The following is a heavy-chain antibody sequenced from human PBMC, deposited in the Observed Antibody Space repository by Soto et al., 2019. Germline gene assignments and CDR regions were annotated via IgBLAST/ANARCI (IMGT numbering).Heavy chain of an antibody. CDR2: IYYSGST. J-gene: IGHJ4*02. CDR3: ARTIPYYYDSSGYKNRSYFDY. CDR1: GGNSGGYD. D-gene: IGHD3-22*01. Sequence: ASETMCVRYTVAGGNSGGYDGSWIRPPPGKGLEWIGYIYYSGSTNYNPSLKSRVTISVDTSKNQFSLKLSSVTAADTAVYYCARTIPYYYDSSGYKNRSYFDYWGQGTLVTVSS. V-gene: IGHV4-59*08.